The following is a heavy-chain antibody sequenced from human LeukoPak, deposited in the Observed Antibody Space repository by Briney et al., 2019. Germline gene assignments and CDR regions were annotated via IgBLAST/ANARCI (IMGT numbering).Heavy chain of an antibody. Sequence: GGSLRLSCAASGFTFSNYGLTWVRQAPGKGLEWVSGISGSGGSTHYADSVKGRFTISRDNSKNSLYLQMNSLGAEDTAVYYCAKDEYCSSTSCYTLPNNWFDPWGQETLVTVSS. J-gene: IGHJ5*02. CDR1: GFTFSNYG. CDR2: ISGSGGST. V-gene: IGHV3-23*01. CDR3: AKDEYCSSTSCYTLPNNWFDP. D-gene: IGHD2-2*02.